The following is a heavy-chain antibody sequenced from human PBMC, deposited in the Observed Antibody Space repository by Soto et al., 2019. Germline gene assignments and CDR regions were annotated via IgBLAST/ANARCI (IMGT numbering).Heavy chain of an antibody. CDR1: GFTFSSYA. V-gene: IGHV3-23*01. Sequence: PGGSLRLSCAASGFTFSSYAMSWVRQAPGKGLEWVSAISGSGATTYYADSVKGRFTISRDNSNNTLYLQMSSLRAEDTAVYSCAKEPRSTVTMGWFDPWGQGTLVTVSS. D-gene: IGHD4-17*01. J-gene: IGHJ5*02. CDR2: ISGSGATT. CDR3: AKEPRSTVTMGWFDP.